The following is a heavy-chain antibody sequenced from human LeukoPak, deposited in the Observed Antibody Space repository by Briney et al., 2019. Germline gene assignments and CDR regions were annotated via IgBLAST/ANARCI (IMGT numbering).Heavy chain of an antibody. CDR1: VYTFTGYY. CDR2: INTNSGDT. V-gene: IGHV1-2*02. J-gene: IGHJ3*02. CDR3: ARAPKNDAYDI. Sequence: ASVKVSCKASVYTFTGYYIHWVRQAPGQGLEWVGWINTNSGDTHSAQNFQGRVTMTRDTSISTASMDLSRLRSDDTAVYYCARAPKNDAYDIWGRGTMVTVSS.